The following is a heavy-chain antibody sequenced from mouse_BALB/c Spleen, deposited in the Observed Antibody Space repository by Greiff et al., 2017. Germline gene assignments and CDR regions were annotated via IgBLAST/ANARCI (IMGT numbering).Heavy chain of an antibody. CDR3: ARHGLGGYFDY. CDR2: ISNGGGST. Sequence: EVKLVESGGGLVQPGGSLKLSCAASGFTFSSYTMSWVRQTPEKRLEWVAYISNGGGSTYYPDTVKGRFTISRDNAKNTLYLQMSSLKSEDTAMYYCARHGLGGYFDYWGQGTTLTVSS. V-gene: IGHV5-12-2*01. CDR1: GFTFSSYT. J-gene: IGHJ2*01. D-gene: IGHD4-1*01.